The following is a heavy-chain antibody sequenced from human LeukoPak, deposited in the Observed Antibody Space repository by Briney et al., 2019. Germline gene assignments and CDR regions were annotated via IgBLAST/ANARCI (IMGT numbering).Heavy chain of an antibody. CDR3: AREIVGWVATIDYSNVQSPMGPDS. CDR2: IRYDGSNK. J-gene: IGHJ4*02. D-gene: IGHD4-11*01. V-gene: IGHV3-30*02. CDR1: GFTFSSYG. Sequence: GGSLRLSCAASGFTFSSYGMHWVRQAPGKGLEWVAFIRYDGSNKYYADSVKGRFTISRDNSKNTLYLQMNSLRVEDTAVYYCAREIVGWVATIDYSNVQSPMGPDSWGQGTLVSVSS.